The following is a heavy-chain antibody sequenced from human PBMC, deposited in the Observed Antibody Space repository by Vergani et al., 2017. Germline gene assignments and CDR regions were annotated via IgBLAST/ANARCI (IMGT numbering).Heavy chain of an antibody. V-gene: IGHV3-21*01. J-gene: IGHJ6*03. CDR3: ARQGGVYYYYMDV. Sequence: VQLVESGGGVVQPGRSLRLSCAASGFTFSSYSMNWVRQAPGKGLEWVSSISSSSSYIYYADSVKGRFTISRDNAKNSLYLQMSSLRAEDTAVYYCARQGGVYYYYMDVWGKGTTVTVSS. CDR1: GFTFSSYS. CDR2: ISSSSSYI.